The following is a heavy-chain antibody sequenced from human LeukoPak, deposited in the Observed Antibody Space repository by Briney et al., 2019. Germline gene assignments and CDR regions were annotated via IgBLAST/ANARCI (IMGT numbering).Heavy chain of an antibody. CDR2: INPNCGGT. J-gene: IGHJ6*03. CDR3: ARGYCTNGVCLRLNMDV. D-gene: IGHD2-8*01. CDR1: GYTFTGYY. Sequence: ASVKVSCKASGYTFTGYYMHWVRQAPGQGLEWMGWINPNCGGTNYAQKFQGRVTVTRDTSISTAYMELSRLRSDDTAVYYCARGYCTNGVCLRLNMDVWGKGTTVTVSS. V-gene: IGHV1-2*02.